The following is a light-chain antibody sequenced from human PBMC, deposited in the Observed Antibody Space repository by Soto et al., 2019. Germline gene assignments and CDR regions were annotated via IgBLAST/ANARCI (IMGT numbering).Light chain of an antibody. Sequence: DIQMTQSPSSLSASVGDSVTITCRASQSIRTYLNWYQQKPGKAPKLLIFAASTLRSGIPSRFSGRGYGTDFTLTISSLQSEDFASYYCQPSYDTPLTFGGGTKVEIK. J-gene: IGKJ4*01. CDR2: AAS. V-gene: IGKV1-39*01. CDR1: QSIRTY. CDR3: QPSYDTPLT.